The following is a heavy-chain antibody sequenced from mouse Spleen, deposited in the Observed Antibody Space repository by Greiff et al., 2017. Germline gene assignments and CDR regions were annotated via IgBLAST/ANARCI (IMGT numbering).Heavy chain of an antibody. CDR1: GYTFTNYW. D-gene: IGHD3-3*01. V-gene: IGHV1-63*01. CDR2: IYPGGGYT. J-gene: IGHJ3*01. CDR3: ARGDVEAWFAY. Sequence: VQLQQSGAELVRPGTSVKMSCKASGYTFTNYWIGWAKQRPGHGLEWIGDIYPGGGYTNYNEKLKGKATLTADKSSSTAYMQFSSLTSEDSAIYYCARGDVEAWFAYWGQGTLVTVSA.